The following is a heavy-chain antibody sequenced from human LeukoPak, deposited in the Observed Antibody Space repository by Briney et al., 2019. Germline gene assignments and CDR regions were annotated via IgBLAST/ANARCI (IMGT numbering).Heavy chain of an antibody. J-gene: IGHJ4*02. CDR2: IKQDGSEK. Sequence: GGSLRLSCAASGFTFSSYWMSWVRQAPGKGLEWVANIKQDGSEKYYVDSVKGRFTISRDNAKNSLYLQMNSLRAEDTAVYYCAREGDMRSVPQQGDYWGQGTLVTVSS. CDR1: GFTFSSYW. V-gene: IGHV3-7*01. D-gene: IGHD3-9*01. CDR3: AREGDMRSVPQQGDY.